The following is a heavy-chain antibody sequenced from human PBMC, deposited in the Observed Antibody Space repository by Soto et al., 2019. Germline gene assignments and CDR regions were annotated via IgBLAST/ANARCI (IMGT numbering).Heavy chain of an antibody. D-gene: IGHD2-8*02. V-gene: IGHV4-4*07. CDR1: GGSISSYD. J-gene: IGHJ3*02. Sequence: QVQLQESGPGLVKPSETLSLTCTVSGGSISSYDWSWIRQPAGKGLEWIGRIHASGSTNYNPSLKSRVSMSEDMSKSQISLKLTSVTAADTAVYYCTKSFAATAGIYAFDIWGKGTMVTVSS. CDR2: IHASGST. CDR3: TKSFAATAGIYAFDI.